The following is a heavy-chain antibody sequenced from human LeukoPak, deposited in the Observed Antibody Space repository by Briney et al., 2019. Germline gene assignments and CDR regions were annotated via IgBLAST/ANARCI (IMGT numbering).Heavy chain of an antibody. J-gene: IGHJ4*02. Sequence: GGSLRLSCAASGFTFSSYWMSWVRQAPGKGLEWVANIKQDGSEKYYVDSVKGRFTISRDNAKNSLYLQMNSLRAEDTALYYCAKDATYYYDSSGYYFDYWGQGTLVTVSS. D-gene: IGHD3-22*01. CDR3: AKDATYYYDSSGYYFDY. CDR2: IKQDGSEK. V-gene: IGHV3-7*03. CDR1: GFTFSSYW.